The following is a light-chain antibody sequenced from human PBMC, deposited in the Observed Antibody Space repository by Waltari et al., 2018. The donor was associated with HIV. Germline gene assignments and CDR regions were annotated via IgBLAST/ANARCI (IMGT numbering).Light chain of an antibody. CDR2: RNN. Sequence: QAGLTQPPSVSKALRQTATLTCTGNSNNVDYQGAAWLQQHPGHPPKLLSYRNNNRPAGISERFSASRSGNTTSLTIAGLQPEDEADYYCSAWDFSLGAWEFGGGTKLTVL. V-gene: IGLV10-54*04. J-gene: IGLJ3*02. CDR1: SNNVDYQG. CDR3: SAWDFSLGAWE.